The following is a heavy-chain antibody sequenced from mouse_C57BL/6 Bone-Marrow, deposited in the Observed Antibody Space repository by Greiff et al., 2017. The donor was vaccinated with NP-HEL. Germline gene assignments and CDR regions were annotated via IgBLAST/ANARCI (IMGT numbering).Heavy chain of an antibody. Sequence: EVKVEESGGGLVKPGGSLKLSCAASGFTFSDYGMHWVRQAPEKGLEWVAYISSGSSTIYYADTVKGRFTISRDNAKNTLFLQMTSLRSEDTAMYYCARSWLLLSWFAYWGQGTLVTVSA. V-gene: IGHV5-17*01. CDR1: GFTFSDYG. CDR3: ARSWLLLSWFAY. J-gene: IGHJ3*01. CDR2: ISSGSSTI. D-gene: IGHD2-3*01.